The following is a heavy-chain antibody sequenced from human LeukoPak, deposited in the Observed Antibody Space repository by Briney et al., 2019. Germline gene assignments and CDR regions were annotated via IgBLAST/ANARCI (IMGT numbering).Heavy chain of an antibody. CDR3: ARSSHSGVWYDLDY. CDR1: GFPLHTDDMR. CDR2: LDWHETT. V-gene: IGHV2-70*04. D-gene: IGHD6-19*01. J-gene: IGHJ4*02. Sequence: SGPTLVNPTQTLTLICTFSGFPLHTDDMRVSWIRQAPGKALEYLSRLDWHETTFYSASLRSRPTISKDTSKNQVVLTMTNMDPVDTATYYCARSSHSGVWYDLDYWGQGILVTVSS.